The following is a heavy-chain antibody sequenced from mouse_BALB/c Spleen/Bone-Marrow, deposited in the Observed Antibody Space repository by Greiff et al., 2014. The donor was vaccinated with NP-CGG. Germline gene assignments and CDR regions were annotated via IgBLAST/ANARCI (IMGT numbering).Heavy chain of an antibody. V-gene: IGHV5-6-2*01. Sequence: EVKVVESGGGLVKLGGSLKLSCAASGFTFSSYYMSWVRQTPEKRLELVAAINSNGGSTYYPDTVKGRFTISRDNAKNTLYLQMSSLKSEDTALYYCARSPYGNHFDYWGQGTTLTVSS. J-gene: IGHJ2*01. D-gene: IGHD2-10*02. CDR1: GFTFSSYY. CDR2: INSNGGST. CDR3: ARSPYGNHFDY.